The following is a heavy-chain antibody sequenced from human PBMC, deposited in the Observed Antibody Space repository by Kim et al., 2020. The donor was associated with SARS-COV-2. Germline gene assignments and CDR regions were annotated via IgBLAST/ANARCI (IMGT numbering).Heavy chain of an antibody. Sequence: GGSLRLSCAASGFTFSSYGMHWVRQAPGKGLEWVAVISYDGSNKYYADSVKGRFTISRDNSKNTLYLQMNSLRAEDTAVYYCAKDAYYYDSSGSFDLWGRGTLVTVSS. CDR2: ISYDGSNK. CDR1: GFTFSSYG. CDR3: AKDAYYYDSSGSFDL. V-gene: IGHV3-30*18. D-gene: IGHD3-22*01. J-gene: IGHJ2*01.